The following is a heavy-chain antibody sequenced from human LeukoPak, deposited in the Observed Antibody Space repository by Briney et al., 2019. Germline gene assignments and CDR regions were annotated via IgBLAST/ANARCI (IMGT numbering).Heavy chain of an antibody. CDR1: GGSISSSSYY. CDR2: IYYSGST. V-gene: IGHV4-39*07. D-gene: IGHD3-9*01. Sequence: ASETLSLTCTVSGGSISSSSYYWGWIRQPPGKGLEWIGSIYYSGSTYYNPSLKSRVTISVDTSKNQFSLKLSSVTAADTAVYYCARERVGYYDILTGYYKGDWFDPWGQGTLVTVSS. CDR3: ARERVGYYDILTGYYKGDWFDP. J-gene: IGHJ5*02.